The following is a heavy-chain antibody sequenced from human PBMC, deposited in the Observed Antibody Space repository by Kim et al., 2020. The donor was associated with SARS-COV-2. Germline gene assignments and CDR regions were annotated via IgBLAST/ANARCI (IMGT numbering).Heavy chain of an antibody. J-gene: IGHJ4*02. CDR1: GFTFSSYG. CDR2: IWYDGSNK. V-gene: IGHV3-33*01. D-gene: IGHD5-18*01. CDR3: ARGPILSGYSYGTNFDY. Sequence: GGSLRLSCAASGFTFSSYGMHWVRQAPGKGLEWVAVIWYDGSNKYYADSVKGRFTISRDNSKNTLYLQMNSLRAEDTAVYYCARGPILSGYSYGTNFDYWGQGTLVTVSS.